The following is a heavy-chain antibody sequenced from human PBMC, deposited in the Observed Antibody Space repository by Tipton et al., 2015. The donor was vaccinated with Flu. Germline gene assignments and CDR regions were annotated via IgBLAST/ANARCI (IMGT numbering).Heavy chain of an antibody. J-gene: IGHJ2*01. CDR3: ARGPGYCSSTSCYTDWYFDL. CDR1: GGSISSYY. CDR2: IYHSGST. Sequence: TLSLTCTVSGGSISSYYWSWIRQPPGKGLEWIGSIYHSGSTYYNPPLKSRVTISVDTSKNQFSLKLSSVTAADTAVYYCARGPGYCSSTSCYTDWYFDLWGRGTLVTVSS. V-gene: IGHV4-38-2*02. D-gene: IGHD2-2*02.